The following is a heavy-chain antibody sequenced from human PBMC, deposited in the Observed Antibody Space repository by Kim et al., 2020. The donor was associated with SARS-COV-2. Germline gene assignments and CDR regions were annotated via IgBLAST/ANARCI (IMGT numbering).Heavy chain of an antibody. Sequence: GGSLRLSCAASGFTFSSYGMHWVRQAPGKGLEWVAVISYDGSNKYYADSVKGRFTISRDNSKNTLYLQMNSLRAEDTAVYYCAKPYYYGSGRHLDYWGQGTLVTVSS. CDR1: GFTFSSYG. J-gene: IGHJ4*02. D-gene: IGHD3-10*01. V-gene: IGHV3-30*18. CDR2: ISYDGSNK. CDR3: AKPYYYGSGRHLDY.